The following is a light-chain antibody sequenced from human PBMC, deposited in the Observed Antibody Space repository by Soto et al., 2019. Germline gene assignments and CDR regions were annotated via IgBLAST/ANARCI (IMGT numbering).Light chain of an antibody. V-gene: IGKV3D-15*01. Sequence: EIGVSQSPDTLSVSPGERVTLSCRASQTVTRNLAWYQQKPGQSPRLLIYGASTRATGTPARFSGSGSGTEFTLTISSLQSEDFAVYFCHQYNNWPTFAQRTKV. CDR3: HQYNNWPT. CDR1: QTVTRN. CDR2: GAS. J-gene: IGKJ1*01.